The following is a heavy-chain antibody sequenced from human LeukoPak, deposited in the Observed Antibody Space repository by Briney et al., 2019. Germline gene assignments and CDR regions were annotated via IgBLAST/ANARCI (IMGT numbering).Heavy chain of an antibody. D-gene: IGHD6-19*01. Sequence: PGGSLRLSCAASGFTFSNCAMTWVRQAPGKGLEWVSGISGGGGRTYCADSVKGRLTISRDNSKNTLYLQMNSPRAEDTAVYYCATNYGYSSGLYLDYWGQGTLVTVSS. CDR1: GFTFSNCA. V-gene: IGHV3-23*01. CDR2: ISGGGGRT. CDR3: ATNYGYSSGLYLDY. J-gene: IGHJ4*02.